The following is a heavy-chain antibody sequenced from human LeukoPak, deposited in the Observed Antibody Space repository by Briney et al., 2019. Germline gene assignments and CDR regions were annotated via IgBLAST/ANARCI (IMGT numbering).Heavy chain of an antibody. CDR2: ISGSGGST. V-gene: IGHV3-23*01. CDR1: GFTISSYA. J-gene: IGHJ6*02. CDR3: AKDGSYYYGSGSYYHYYYYGMDV. D-gene: IGHD3-10*01. Sequence: GGSLRLSGAAAGFTISSYAMSWVRQARGKGLEWVSAISGSGGSTYYADSVKGRFTISRDNSKNTLYLQMNSLRAEDTAVYYCAKDGSYYYGSGSYYHYYYYGMDVWGQGTTVTVSS.